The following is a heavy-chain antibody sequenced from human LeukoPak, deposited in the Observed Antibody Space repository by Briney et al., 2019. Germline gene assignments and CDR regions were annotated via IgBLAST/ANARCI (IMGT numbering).Heavy chain of an antibody. Sequence: SETLSLTCAVYGGSFSGYYWSWIRQPPGKGLEWIGEVNHSGSTNYNPSLKSRVTISVDTSKNQFSLKLSSVTAADTAVYYCATSGGGSSDYWGQGTLVTVSS. J-gene: IGHJ4*02. D-gene: IGHD2-15*01. V-gene: IGHV4-34*01. CDR2: VNHSGST. CDR3: ATSGGGSSDY. CDR1: GGSFSGYY.